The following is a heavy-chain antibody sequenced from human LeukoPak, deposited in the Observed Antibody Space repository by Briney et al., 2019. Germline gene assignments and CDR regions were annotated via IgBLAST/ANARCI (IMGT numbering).Heavy chain of an antibody. CDR2: ISSSGSTI. D-gene: IGHD3-10*01. CDR3: ARLPHTMALAY. V-gene: IGHV3-11*04. Sequence: PGGSLRLSCAASGFTFSDYYMNWIRQAPGKGLEWISYISSSGSTIYYADSVKGRFTISRDNAKNSLYLQMNSLRAEDTAVYYCARLPHTMALAYWGQGTLVTVSS. CDR1: GFTFSDYY. J-gene: IGHJ4*02.